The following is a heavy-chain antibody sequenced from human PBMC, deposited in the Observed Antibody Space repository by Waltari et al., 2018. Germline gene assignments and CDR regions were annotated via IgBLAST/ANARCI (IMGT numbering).Heavy chain of an antibody. CDR1: GFSLNTHEVG. D-gene: IGHD2-21*01. CDR2: IYWNDDE. J-gene: IGHJ4*02. V-gene: IGHV2-5*01. CDR3: ASQSYCGGDCSPPYFDY. Sequence: QITLKEYGPTLVKPTQTLTLTCTVAGFSLNTHEVGVGWIRQPPGKALEWLAIIYWNDDERYSPSLKSRLTITQDTSNNQLVLTMTNMEAVDTATYYCASQSYCGGDCSPPYFDYWGQGILVTVSS.